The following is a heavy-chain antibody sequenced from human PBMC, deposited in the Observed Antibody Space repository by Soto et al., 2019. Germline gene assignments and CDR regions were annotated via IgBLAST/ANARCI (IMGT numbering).Heavy chain of an antibody. Sequence: QVQLEQSGAAVMKPGSSVKVSCTASGGTLSDYGVAWLRQAHGQGLAWMGGTIPVFNTAKYAQKFQGRVTFTADRYTNTACMALSSLRSEDTAFYFCARGVYGSVNYYTCPSAFDILGQGTMVFVSS. CDR3: ARGVYGSVNYYTCPSAFDI. D-gene: IGHD3-10*01. CDR1: GGTLSDYG. V-gene: IGHV1-69*06. J-gene: IGHJ3*02. CDR2: TIPVFNTA.